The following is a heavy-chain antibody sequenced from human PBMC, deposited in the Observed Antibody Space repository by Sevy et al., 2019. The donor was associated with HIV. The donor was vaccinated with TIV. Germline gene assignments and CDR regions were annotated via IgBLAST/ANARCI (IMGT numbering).Heavy chain of an antibody. V-gene: IGHV1-69*06. CDR1: GGTFSSYA. CDR3: ARDTYYYDSSGYRPDYYYYMDV. J-gene: IGHJ6*03. CDR2: IIPIFGTA. Sequence: ASVKVSCKASGGTFSSYAISWVRQAPGQGLEWMGGIIPIFGTANYAQKFQGRVTITADKSTSTAYMELSSLRSEDTAVYYCARDTYYYDSSGYRPDYYYYMDVWGKGTRDTVSS. D-gene: IGHD3-22*01.